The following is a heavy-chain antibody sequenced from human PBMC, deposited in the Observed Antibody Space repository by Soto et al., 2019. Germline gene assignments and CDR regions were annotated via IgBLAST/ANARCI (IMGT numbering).Heavy chain of an antibody. D-gene: IGHD4-17*01. CDR3: AKSPRRGDYPLGY. CDR2: ISWNSGSI. Sequence: EVQLVESGGGLVQPGRSLRLSCAASGFTFDDYAMHWVRQAPGKGLEWVSGISWNSGSIGYADSVKGRFTISRDNAKNSLYLQMNSLRAEDTALYYCAKSPRRGDYPLGYWGQGTLVTVSS. V-gene: IGHV3-9*01. CDR1: GFTFDDYA. J-gene: IGHJ4*02.